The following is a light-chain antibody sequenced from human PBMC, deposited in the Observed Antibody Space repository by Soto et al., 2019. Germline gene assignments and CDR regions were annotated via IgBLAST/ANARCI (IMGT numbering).Light chain of an antibody. V-gene: IGLV2-23*03. J-gene: IGLJ7*01. CDR1: SNDVGGYNL. CDR3: CSFAGGATFV. Sequence: QSALTQPASVSGSPGQSITISCTGTSNDVGGYNLVSWYQQHPGKVPKLIIYEGNKRPSGVSDRFSGSKSGNTASLTISALLAEDEADYSCCSFAGGATFVFGGGTQLTVL. CDR2: EGN.